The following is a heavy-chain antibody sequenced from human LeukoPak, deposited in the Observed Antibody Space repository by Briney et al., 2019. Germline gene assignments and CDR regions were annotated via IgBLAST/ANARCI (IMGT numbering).Heavy chain of an antibody. D-gene: IGHD3-10*01. V-gene: IGHV3-66*01. CDR3: ARVIAARERAWFGELRLYYYSYIDV. Sequence: GGSLRLSCAASGFTVSSNYMSWVRQALGKGLEWVSVMCSDGSTYYADSVKGRFTISRDNSKNTLYLQMNSLRAEDTAVYYCARVIAARERAWFGELRLYYYSYIDVWGKGTTVTISS. J-gene: IGHJ6*03. CDR2: MCSDGST. CDR1: GFTVSSNY.